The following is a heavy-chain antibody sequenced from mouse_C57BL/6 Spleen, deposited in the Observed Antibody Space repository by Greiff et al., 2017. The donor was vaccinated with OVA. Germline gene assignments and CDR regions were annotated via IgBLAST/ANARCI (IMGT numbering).Heavy chain of an antibody. J-gene: IGHJ4*01. CDR2: ISSGSSTI. Sequence: EVKVVESGGGLVKPGGSLKLSCAASGFTFSDYGMHWVRQAPEKGLEWVAYISSGSSTIYYADTVKGRFTISRDNAKNTLFLQMTSLRSEDTAMYYCAQVGDAMDDWGQGTTVTVSS. CDR3: AQVGDAMDD. D-gene: IGHD1-1*01. V-gene: IGHV5-17*01. CDR1: GFTFSDYG.